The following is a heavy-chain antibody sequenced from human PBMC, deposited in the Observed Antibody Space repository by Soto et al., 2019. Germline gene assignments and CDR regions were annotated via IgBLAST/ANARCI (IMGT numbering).Heavy chain of an antibody. V-gene: IGHV3-74*01. D-gene: IGHD3-3*01. CDR1: GFTFSSYW. CDR3: AFGVVRPYYYYYMDV. CDR2: INSDGSST. Sequence: HPGGSLRLSCAAAGFTFSSYWMHWVRQAPGKGLVWVSRINSDGSSTSYADSVKGRFTISRDNAKNTLYLQMNSLRAEDTAVYYCAFGVVRPYYYYYMDVWGKGTTVTVSS. J-gene: IGHJ6*03.